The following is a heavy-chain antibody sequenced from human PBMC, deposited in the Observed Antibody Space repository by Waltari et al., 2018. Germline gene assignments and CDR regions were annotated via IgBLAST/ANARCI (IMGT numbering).Heavy chain of an antibody. CDR1: GYSINSGYY. CDR2: IYHDGST. Sequence: QVQLQESGPGLLKPSETLSLTCGVSGYSINSGYYWGWIRQPPGKGLEWIGTIYHDGSTFYNPSLKSRHTRSMDTSKNEFSLKLSSVTAADTAVYYCTRQVLGYCTSAPCRRLDSWGQGTLVTVSS. CDR3: TRQVLGYCTSAPCRRLDS. D-gene: IGHD2-2*03. V-gene: IGHV4-38-2*01. J-gene: IGHJ4*02.